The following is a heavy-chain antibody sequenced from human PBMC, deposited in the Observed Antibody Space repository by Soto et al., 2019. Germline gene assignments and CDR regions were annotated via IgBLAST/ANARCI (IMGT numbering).Heavy chain of an antibody. D-gene: IGHD6-13*01. CDR1: GFTFSSYG. V-gene: IGHV3-33*01. CDR3: ASDIIAAAGTDY. CDR2: IWYDGSNK. Sequence: QVQLVESGGGVVQPGRSLRLSCAASGFTFSSYGMHWVRQAPGKGLEWVAVIWYDGSNKYYADSVKGRFTISRDNSKNTLYLQMNSLRAEDTAVYYCASDIIAAAGTDYWGQGTLVTVSS. J-gene: IGHJ4*02.